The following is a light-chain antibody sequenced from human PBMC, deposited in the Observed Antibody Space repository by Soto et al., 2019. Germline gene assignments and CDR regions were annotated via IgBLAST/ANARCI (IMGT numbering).Light chain of an antibody. V-gene: IGLV2-14*01. CDR1: SSDVGYYDY. J-gene: IGLJ1*01. Sequence: QSVLTQPASVSGSPGQSVTISCTGTSSDVGYYDYVSWYRQHPGKAPKLVIYEVTKRPSGVSYRFSGSKSGNTASLTISGLQAEDEADYFCSSYSISTAYLFGTGTKV. CDR3: SSYSISTAYL. CDR2: EVT.